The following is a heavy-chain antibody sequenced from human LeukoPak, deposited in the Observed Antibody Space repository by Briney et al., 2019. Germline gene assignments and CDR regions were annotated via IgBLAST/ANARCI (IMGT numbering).Heavy chain of an antibody. J-gene: IGHJ4*02. CDR3: ARAETLAASYFDF. V-gene: IGHV4-59*01. CDR2: IFYSGIT. D-gene: IGHD6-25*01. Sequence: KASETLSLTCSVSGGSISPYYWSWIRQPPGKGLEWIGYIFYSGITTYNPSLKSRVSISLDSPNNQFFLRLTSVTAADTAMYYCARAETLAASYFDFWGQGRLVTVSS. CDR1: GGSISPYY.